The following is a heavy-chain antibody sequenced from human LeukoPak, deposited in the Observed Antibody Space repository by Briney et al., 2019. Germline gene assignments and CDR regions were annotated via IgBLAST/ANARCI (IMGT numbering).Heavy chain of an antibody. V-gene: IGHV3-23*01. Sequence: GGSLRLSCAASGFSFSSYAMSWVRQAPGKGLEWVSAISGSGGSTYYADSVKGRFTISRDNSKNTLYLQMNSLRAEYTAVYYCAWTVTITYYYYGMDVWGQGTTVTVSS. CDR1: GFSFSSYA. CDR2: ISGSGGST. CDR3: AWTVTITYYYYGMDV. D-gene: IGHD4-11*01. J-gene: IGHJ6*02.